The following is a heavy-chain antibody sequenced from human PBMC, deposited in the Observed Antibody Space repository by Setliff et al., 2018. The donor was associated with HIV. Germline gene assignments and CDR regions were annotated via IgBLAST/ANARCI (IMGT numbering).Heavy chain of an antibody. CDR1: GASFIRSRYY. CDR3: ARDRPYSGYPD. J-gene: IGHJ4*02. V-gene: IGHV4-61*09. Sequence: PSETLSLTCTVSGASFIRSRYYWSWIRQPAGKGLEWIGHVYTTGSANYNPSLKSRVTISVDKSKNQFSLKLSSVTAADTAVYYCARDRPYSGYPDWGQGTLVTVSS. CDR2: VYTTGSA. D-gene: IGHD5-12*01.